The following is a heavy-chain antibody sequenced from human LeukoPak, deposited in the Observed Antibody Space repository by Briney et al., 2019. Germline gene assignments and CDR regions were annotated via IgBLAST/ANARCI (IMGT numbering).Heavy chain of an antibody. Sequence: GGSLTLSCAASGFTFDDYAMSWVRQGPGKGLEWVSGISWIGSSTGHADSVKGRFTISRDNARNSLYLQMNSLRAEDTAFYYCARVLRHFDWSPFDYWGQGILVTVSS. CDR3: ARVLRHFDWSPFDY. J-gene: IGHJ4*02. CDR2: ISWIGSST. CDR1: GFTFDDYA. V-gene: IGHV3-20*04. D-gene: IGHD3-9*01.